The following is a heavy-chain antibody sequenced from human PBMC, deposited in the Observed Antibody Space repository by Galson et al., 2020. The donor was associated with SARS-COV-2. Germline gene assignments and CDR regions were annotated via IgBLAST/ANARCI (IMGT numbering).Heavy chain of an antibody. CDR3: AKDIPVGATLNDAFDI. D-gene: IGHD1-26*01. CDR1: GFTFSSYG. V-gene: IGHV3-33*06. J-gene: IGHJ3*02. Sequence: QLGESLKISCAASGFTFSSYGMHWVRQAPGKGLEWVAVIWYDGSNKYYADSVKGRFTISRDNSKNTLYLQMNSLRAEDTAVYYCAKDIPVGATLNDAFDIWGQGTMVTVSS. CDR2: IWYDGSNK.